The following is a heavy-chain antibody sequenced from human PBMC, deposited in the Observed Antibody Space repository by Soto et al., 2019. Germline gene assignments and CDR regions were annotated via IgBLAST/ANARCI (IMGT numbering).Heavy chain of an antibody. D-gene: IGHD5-18*01. J-gene: IGHJ4*02. Sequence: PSQTLSLTCTVSGGSLSSYYWSWIRQPPGKGLEWIGYIYYSGSTNYNPSLKSRVTMSVDTSKNQFSLRLTSVTAADTAVYYCARGDTYFDYWGQGTLVNVSS. CDR3: ARGDTYFDY. CDR1: GGSLSSYY. V-gene: IGHV4-59*01. CDR2: IYYSGST.